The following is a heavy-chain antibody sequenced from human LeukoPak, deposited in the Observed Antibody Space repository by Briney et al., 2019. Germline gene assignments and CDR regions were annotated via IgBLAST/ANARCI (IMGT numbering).Heavy chain of an antibody. J-gene: IGHJ4*02. D-gene: IGHD6-13*01. Sequence: GGSLRLSCAASGFSFSSYAMNWVRQAPGKGLEWVSSISGSGTTYYADSVKGRFTISRDSARNTLYLQMNSLRAEDTAVYYCAKDSGHSSSWYYWGQGTLATVSS. CDR1: GFSFSSYA. CDR2: ISGSGTT. V-gene: IGHV3-23*01. CDR3: AKDSGHSSSWYY.